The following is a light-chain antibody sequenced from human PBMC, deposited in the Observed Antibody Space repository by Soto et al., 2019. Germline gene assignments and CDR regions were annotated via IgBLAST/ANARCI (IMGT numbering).Light chain of an antibody. CDR3: QQSYTAPSSVT. V-gene: IGKV1-39*01. J-gene: IGKJ1*01. Sequence: DIQMTQSPSSLSASVGDRVTITCRASENIRTYLNWYQQRPGTAPKLLIYAASTLQSGVPSRFSGSGYGTEFNLTIGSLQPEDFATYYCQQSYTAPSSVTFGPGTKVAVK. CDR2: AAS. CDR1: ENIRTY.